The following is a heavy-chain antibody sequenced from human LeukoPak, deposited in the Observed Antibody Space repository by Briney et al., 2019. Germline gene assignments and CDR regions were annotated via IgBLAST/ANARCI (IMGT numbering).Heavy chain of an antibody. CDR2: ISGGGGST. D-gene: IGHD2-2*01. J-gene: IGHJ4*02. V-gene: IGHV3-23*01. Sequence: GGSLRLSCAASGFTFINYAMSCVRQAPGKGLEWVSTISGGGGSTYYADSVRGRFTISRDNSKDTLYLQMNSLRAEDTALYYCATDPVGSATYWGQGTLVTVSS. CDR1: GFTFINYA. CDR3: ATDPVGSATY.